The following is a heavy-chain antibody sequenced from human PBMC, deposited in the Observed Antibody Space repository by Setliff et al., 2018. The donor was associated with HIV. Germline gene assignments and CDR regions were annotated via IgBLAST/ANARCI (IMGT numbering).Heavy chain of an antibody. CDR3: ARDRHWNGNLLCWFDP. V-gene: IGHV1-69*13. CDR2: IIPIFGTA. CDR1: GGTFSTYG. D-gene: IGHD1-1*01. J-gene: IGHJ5*02. Sequence: SVKVSCKASGGTFSTYGLSWVRQAPGQGLEWMGGIIPIFGTANYAQKFQDRVTITADESTSTAYMELSSLRSEDTALYYCARDRHWNGNLLCWFDPWGQGTLVTVSS.